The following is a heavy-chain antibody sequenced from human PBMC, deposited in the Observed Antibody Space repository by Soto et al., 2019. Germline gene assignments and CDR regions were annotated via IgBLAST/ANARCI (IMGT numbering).Heavy chain of an antibody. J-gene: IGHJ4*02. D-gene: IGHD6-19*01. CDR3: ASRLSGSGWYVGFDY. CDR2: IYPGDSDT. CDR1: GYIFRNYW. V-gene: IGHV5-51*01. Sequence: PGESLKISYKGSGYIFRNYWLGWVRQMPGKGLEWMGIIYPGDSDTAYSPSFQGQVTISVDKSISTAYLQWSSLKASDTAMYYCASRLSGSGWYVGFDYWGQGTLVTVSS.